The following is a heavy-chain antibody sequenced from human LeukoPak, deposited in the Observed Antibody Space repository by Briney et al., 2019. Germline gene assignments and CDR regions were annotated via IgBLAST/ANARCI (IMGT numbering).Heavy chain of an antibody. CDR2: IYSGGTT. D-gene: IGHD2-15*01. J-gene: IGHJ6*03. CDR3: AKSGYCSGGSCVRYYMDV. V-gene: IGHV3-53*05. Sequence: GGSLRLSCAASGFSASSKYMSWVRQAPGKGLQRVSVIYSGGTTYYADSVKGRFTISRDNSKNTLYLQMNSLRAEDTAVYYCAKSGYCSGGSCVRYYMDVWGKETTVTISS. CDR1: GFSASSKY.